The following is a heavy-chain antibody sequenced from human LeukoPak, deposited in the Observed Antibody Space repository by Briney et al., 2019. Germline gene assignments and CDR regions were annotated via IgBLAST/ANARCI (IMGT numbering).Heavy chain of an antibody. CDR2: INPNSGGS. D-gene: IGHD3-10*01. V-gene: IGHV1-2*02. CDR3: ARSASMVRGVIIPSSYYYYGMDV. CDR1: GYTFTGYY. Sequence: ASVKVSCKASGYTFTGYYMHWVRQAPGQGLEWMGWINPNSGGSNYAQKFQGRVTMTRDTSISTAYMELSRLRSDDTAVYYCARSASMVRGVIIPSSYYYYGMDVWGQGTTVTVSS. J-gene: IGHJ6*02.